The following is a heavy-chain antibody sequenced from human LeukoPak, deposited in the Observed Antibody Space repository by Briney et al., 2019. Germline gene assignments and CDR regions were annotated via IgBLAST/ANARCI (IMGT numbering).Heavy chain of an antibody. J-gene: IGHJ4*02. V-gene: IGHV1-46*01. D-gene: IGHD3-22*01. Sequence: ASVTVSCKASGYTFTSYYMHWVRQAPGQGLEWMGIINPSGGSTSYAQKFRGRVTMTRDTSTSTVYMELSSLRSEDTAVYYCARSPPIPPTFLDSSGPRGAFDYWGQGTLVTVPS. CDR1: GYTFTSYY. CDR2: INPSGGST. CDR3: ARSPPIPPTFLDSSGPRGAFDY.